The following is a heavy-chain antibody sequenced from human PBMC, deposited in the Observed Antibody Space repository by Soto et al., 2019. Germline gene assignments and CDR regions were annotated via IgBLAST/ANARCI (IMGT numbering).Heavy chain of an antibody. J-gene: IGHJ6*02. V-gene: IGHV3-30*18. D-gene: IGHD6-6*01. CDR3: AKDPGGSSSLDYYYYGMDV. Sequence: GGSLRLSCAASGFTFSSYGMHWVRQAPGKGLEWVAVISYDGSNKYYADSVKGRFTISRDNSKNTLYLQMNSLRAEDTAVYYCAKDPGGSSSLDYYYYGMDVWGQGTTVTVSS. CDR1: GFTFSSYG. CDR2: ISYDGSNK.